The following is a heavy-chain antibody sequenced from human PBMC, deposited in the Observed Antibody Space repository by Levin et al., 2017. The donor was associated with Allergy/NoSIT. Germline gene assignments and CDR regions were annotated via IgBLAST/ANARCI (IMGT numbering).Heavy chain of an antibody. CDR3: AGQIAAVGAFDY. D-gene: IGHD6-25*01. CDR1: DSSISSGYN. Sequence: PGGSLRLSCTVSDSSISSGYNWGWIRQPPGRGLEWLGNIYHTGSAYYNPSLKSRVTLLVDKSNNRFSLKLNSATAADTAVYYCAGQIAAVGAFDYWGQGTLVAVSS. CDR2: IYHTGSA. V-gene: IGHV4-38-2*02. J-gene: IGHJ4*02.